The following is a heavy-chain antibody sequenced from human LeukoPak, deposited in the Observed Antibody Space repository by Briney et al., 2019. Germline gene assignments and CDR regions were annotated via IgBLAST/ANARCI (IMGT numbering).Heavy chain of an antibody. V-gene: IGHV3-21*01. CDR2: ISRSSSYI. D-gene: IGHD3-3*01. J-gene: IGHJ5*02. Sequence: GGSLRLSCAASGFTFSSYAMSWVRQAPGKGLGWVSSISRSSSYIYYADSVKGRFTISRDNAKNSLYLQMNSLRAEDTAMYYCARAQPTETYYDFWSGYSAPGWFDPWGQGTLVTVSS. CDR3: ARAQPTETYYDFWSGYSAPGWFDP. CDR1: GFTFSSYA.